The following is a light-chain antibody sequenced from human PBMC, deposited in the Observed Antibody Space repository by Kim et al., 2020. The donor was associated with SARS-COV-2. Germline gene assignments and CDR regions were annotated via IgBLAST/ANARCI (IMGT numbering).Light chain of an antibody. CDR1: SSNIGAGYD. Sequence: QRVTIPCTGTSSNIGAGYDVHWYQQFPGTVPKLLIYGNRNRPSGVPDRFSGSKSGASASLAITGLQAEDEADYYCQAYDNSLTGYVFGTGTKVTVL. CDR3: QAYDNSLTGYV. J-gene: IGLJ1*01. V-gene: IGLV1-40*03. CDR2: GNR.